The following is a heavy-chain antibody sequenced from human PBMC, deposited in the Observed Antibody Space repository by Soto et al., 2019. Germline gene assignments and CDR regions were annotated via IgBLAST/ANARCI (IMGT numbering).Heavy chain of an antibody. J-gene: IGHJ6*02. CDR2: LHHDGTT. D-gene: IGHD3-16*01. CDR3: ATQTISYTWGV. V-gene: IGHV4-4*02. Sequence: QVQLQESGPGLVKPSETLSPTCTVSGGPITTTIWWAWVRLPPGKGLEWIGELHHDGTTNYKPSLGRRITLSLNKSNNRFSLKLTSVPAADTAIYYCATQTISYTWGVWGRGTTVTVSS. CDR1: GGPITTTIW.